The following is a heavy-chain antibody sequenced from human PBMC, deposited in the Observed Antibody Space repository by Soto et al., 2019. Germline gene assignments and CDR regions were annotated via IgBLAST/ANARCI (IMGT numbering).Heavy chain of an antibody. CDR1: GASVINNFW. CDR2: MHHMGNS. V-gene: IGHV4-4*02. D-gene: IGHD5-12*01. CDR3: ARTQGDGYHDY. J-gene: IGHJ4*02. Sequence: PSETLSLTCGVSGASVINNFWWTWVRQAPGKGLEWIGYMHHMGNSNYNPSLKSRVTISLDTSKNQFSLKLSSVTAADTAIYYCARTQGDGYHDYWGQGTLVTVSS.